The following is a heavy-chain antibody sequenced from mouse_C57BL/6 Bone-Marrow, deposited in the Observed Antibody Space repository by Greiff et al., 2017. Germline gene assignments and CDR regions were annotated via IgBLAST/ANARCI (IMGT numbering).Heavy chain of an antibody. CDR3: ARDYGSSYWYFDV. J-gene: IGHJ1*03. D-gene: IGHD1-1*01. Sequence: VQLQQSGPELVKPGASVTLSCKASGYTFTSYDINWVKQRPGQGLEWIGWIYPRDGSTKYNEKFKGKGTLTVDTSSSTAYMELHSLTSEDSAVYFCARDYGSSYWYFDVWGTGTTVTVSS. CDR1: GYTFTSYD. V-gene: IGHV1-85*01. CDR2: IYPRDGST.